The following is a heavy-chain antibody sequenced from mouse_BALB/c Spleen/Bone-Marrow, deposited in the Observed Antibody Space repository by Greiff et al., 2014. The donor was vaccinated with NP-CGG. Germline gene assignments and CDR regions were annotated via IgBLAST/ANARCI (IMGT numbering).Heavy chain of an antibody. CDR3: ARGFPFDY. CDR1: GYTFTSYW. J-gene: IGHJ2*01. CDR2: IYPGDGDT. V-gene: IGHV1-87*01. Sequence: QVQLKESGAELARPGASVKLSCKASGYTFTSYWMQWGKQRPGQGLEWIGAIYPGDGDTRYTQKFKGKATLTADKSSSTAYMQLSSLASEDSAVYYCARGFPFDYWGHGTTLTVSS.